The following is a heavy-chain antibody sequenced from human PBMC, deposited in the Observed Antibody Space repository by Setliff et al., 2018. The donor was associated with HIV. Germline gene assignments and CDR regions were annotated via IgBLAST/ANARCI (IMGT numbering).Heavy chain of an antibody. Sequence: ASVKVSCKASGYTFSTYSISWVRQAPGQGLEWLGWISPYNGNTKYAEKFQGRVTMTTDTSTSTAYVDLRSLRSDDTAVYFCVREGGAIFGVVIEGPAFDIWGQGTMVTVSS. D-gene: IGHD3-3*01. CDR3: VREGGAIFGVVIEGPAFDI. CDR2: ISPYNGNT. V-gene: IGHV1-18*01. CDR1: GYTFSTYS. J-gene: IGHJ3*02.